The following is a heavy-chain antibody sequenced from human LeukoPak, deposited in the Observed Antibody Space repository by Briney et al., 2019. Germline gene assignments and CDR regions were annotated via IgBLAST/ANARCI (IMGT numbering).Heavy chain of an antibody. CDR1: GFSFSTYS. CDR2: ISYDGSNK. D-gene: IGHD6-13*01. J-gene: IGHJ4*02. Sequence: GGSLRLSCAASGFSFSTYSMHWVRQAPGKGPEWVALISYDGSNKHYADSVKGRFTISRDNSENTLYLQMSSLRGEDTAEYYCARGLHSGSWSFDYWGQGTLVTVSS. V-gene: IGHV3-30*15. CDR3: ARGLHSGSWSFDY.